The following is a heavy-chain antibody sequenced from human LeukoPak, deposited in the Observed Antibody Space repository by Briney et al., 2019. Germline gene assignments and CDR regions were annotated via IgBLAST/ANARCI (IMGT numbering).Heavy chain of an antibody. D-gene: IGHD3-3*02. J-gene: IGHJ3*01. CDR3: VHKSPLAFYRDGDVLTGVGFGAFDF. CDR1: GFSLNNSGEG. Sequence: ESGPTLVNPTQTLTLTCTFSGFSLNNSGEGVAWIRQPPRKALEWLAHIYWDVDNRFSPSLDNRLSISRDTSKSQVVLTMTNMKPVDTGTYFCVHKSPLAFYRDGDVLTGVGFGAFDFWGQGVLVTVPS. V-gene: IGHV2-5*02. CDR2: IYWDVDN.